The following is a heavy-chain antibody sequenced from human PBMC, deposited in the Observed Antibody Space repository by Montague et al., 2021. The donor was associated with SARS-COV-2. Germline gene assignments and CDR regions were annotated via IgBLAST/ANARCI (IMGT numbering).Heavy chain of an antibody. V-gene: IGHV4-59*01. CDR2: IYYSGST. Sequence: SETLSLTCTVSGGSISSYYWSWIRQPPGKGLEWIGYIYYSGSTNYNPSPKSRVTISVDTSKNQFSLKLSSVTAADTAVYYCARYGSGKYHADYSGSYHRDYGGQGTRVTVPS. J-gene: IGHJ4*02. CDR3: ARYGSGKYHADYSGSYHRDY. D-gene: IGHD1-26*01. CDR1: GGSISSYY.